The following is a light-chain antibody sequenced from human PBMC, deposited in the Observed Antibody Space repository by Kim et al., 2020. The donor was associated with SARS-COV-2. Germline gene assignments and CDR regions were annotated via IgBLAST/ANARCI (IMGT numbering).Light chain of an antibody. Sequence: MAPGQTASITYCGEKWGDKYAGWYQQRPDQTPVLVIYKDSKRPSGIPERFSGSNSGNTATLTISGTQAMDEADYYCQAWDSSTVVFGGGTQLTVL. J-gene: IGLJ2*01. CDR1: KWGDKY. CDR2: KDS. V-gene: IGLV3-1*01. CDR3: QAWDSSTVV.